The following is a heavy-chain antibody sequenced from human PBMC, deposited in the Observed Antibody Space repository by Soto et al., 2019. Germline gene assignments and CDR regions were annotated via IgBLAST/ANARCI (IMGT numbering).Heavy chain of an antibody. J-gene: IGHJ4*02. V-gene: IGHV4-61*01. CDR2: ISYSGST. CDR1: GGSVSSGNYY. CDR3: ARGRTYYYDDTGPYYFEH. Sequence: PSETLSLTCTVSGGSVSSGNYYWSWIRQPPGNELEWIAYISYSGSTNYNPSLKSRVSISVDTSKNQFSLKLTSVTAADTAVYYCARGRTYYYDDTGPYYFEHWGQGTLVTVSS. D-gene: IGHD3-22*01.